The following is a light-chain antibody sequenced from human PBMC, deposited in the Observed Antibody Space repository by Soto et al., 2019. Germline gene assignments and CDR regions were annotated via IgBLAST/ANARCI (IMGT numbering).Light chain of an antibody. CDR1: SSDVGGYSY. V-gene: IGLV2-14*01. Sequence: QSVLTQPASVSGSPGQSITISCTGSSSDVGGYSYVSWYKQLPGKAPKLMIYDVSDRPSGGSNRFSGSKSGNTASLTISGLQAEDEADYYCSSYTSSSLYVRGTGTKVTVL. J-gene: IGLJ1*01. CDR3: SSYTSSSLYV. CDR2: DVS.